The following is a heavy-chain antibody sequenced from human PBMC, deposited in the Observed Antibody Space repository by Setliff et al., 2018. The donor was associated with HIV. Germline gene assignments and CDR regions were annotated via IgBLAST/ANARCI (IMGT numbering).Heavy chain of an antibody. Sequence: GGSLRLSCATSGFTFDSYSIIWVRQAPGKGLEWVSYISGLGGGTIYYADSVRSRFTISRDDAEKSVYLQMNSLRAEDTAVYYCARAGVVEGYYYYHYMDVWGKGTTVTVSS. CDR2: ISGLGGGTI. CDR1: GFTFDSYS. D-gene: IGHD2-15*01. CDR3: ARAGVVEGYYYYHYMDV. J-gene: IGHJ6*03. V-gene: IGHV3-48*01.